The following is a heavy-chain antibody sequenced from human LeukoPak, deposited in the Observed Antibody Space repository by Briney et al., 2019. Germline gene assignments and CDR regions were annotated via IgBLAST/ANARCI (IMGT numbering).Heavy chain of an antibody. J-gene: IGHJ3*02. CDR2: ISSSGSTI. V-gene: IGHV3-11*04. D-gene: IGHD2-15*01. CDR1: GFTFSDYY. Sequence: NAGGSLRLSCAASGFTFSDYYMSWIRQAPGKGLEWVSYISSSGSTIYYADSVKGRFTISRDNAKNSLYLQMNSLRAEETAVYYCARGEIFCSGGSCGDAFDIWGQGTMVTVSS. CDR3: ARGEIFCSGGSCGDAFDI.